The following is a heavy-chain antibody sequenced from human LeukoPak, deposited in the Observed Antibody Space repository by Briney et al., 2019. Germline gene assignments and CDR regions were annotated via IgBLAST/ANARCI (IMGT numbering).Heavy chain of an antibody. CDR3: AGYCSGGSCYPPRYYYYYMDV. Sequence: QPGGSLRLSCAASGFTFSSYSMNWVRQAPGKGLEWVSYISSSGNTIYYADSVKGRFTISRDNAKNSLYLQMNSLRAEDTAVYYCAGYCSGGSCYPPRYYYYYMDVWGKGTTVTVSS. CDR2: ISSSGNTI. CDR1: GFTFSSYS. D-gene: IGHD2-15*01. J-gene: IGHJ6*03. V-gene: IGHV3-48*01.